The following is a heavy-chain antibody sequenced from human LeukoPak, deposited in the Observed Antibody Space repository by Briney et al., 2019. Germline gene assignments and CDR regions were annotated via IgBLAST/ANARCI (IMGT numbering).Heavy chain of an antibody. J-gene: IGHJ4*02. CDR1: GYTFTGSY. V-gene: IGHV1-2*02. Sequence: ASVKVSCKASGYTFTGSYMHLVRQAPGQGLEWMGWVNPHSGVTHYAQKFPGRVTMTRDTSISTAYMEVSRLRSDDTAVYYCAALWGYGHENFGYWGQGTLVTVSS. D-gene: IGHD5-18*01. CDR3: AALWGYGHENFGY. CDR2: VNPHSGVT.